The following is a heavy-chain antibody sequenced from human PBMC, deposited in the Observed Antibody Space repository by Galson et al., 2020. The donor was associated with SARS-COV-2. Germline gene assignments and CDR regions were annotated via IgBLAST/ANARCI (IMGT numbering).Heavy chain of an antibody. Sequence: SQASETLSLTCGVSGGAFSGYYWTWIRQPPGKGLEWIGEINHRGDTNYNPSLKSRVTISVDTSKYQFSLKLNSMTAADTAVYYCARSVWGSYRYPADYWGQGDLVIVSA. CDR2: INHRGDT. CDR3: ARSVWGSYRYPADY. J-gene: IGHJ4*02. CDR1: GGAFSGYY. D-gene: IGHD3-16*02. V-gene: IGHV4-34*01.